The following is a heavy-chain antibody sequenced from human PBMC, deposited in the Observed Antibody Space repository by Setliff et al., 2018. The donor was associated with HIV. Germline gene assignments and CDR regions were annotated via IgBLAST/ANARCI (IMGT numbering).Heavy chain of an antibody. V-gene: IGHV1-2*02. CDR3: ARDYLHVFDI. J-gene: IGHJ3*02. Sequence: ASVKVSCKASGYTFTGYFIHWVRLAPGQGLEWMGWINPNTGATHHAQKFQGRVTLTRDTSISTAYMELNRLRSDDTAVYYCARDYLHVFDIWGQGTMVTVSS. CDR2: INPNTGAT. CDR1: GYTFTGYF.